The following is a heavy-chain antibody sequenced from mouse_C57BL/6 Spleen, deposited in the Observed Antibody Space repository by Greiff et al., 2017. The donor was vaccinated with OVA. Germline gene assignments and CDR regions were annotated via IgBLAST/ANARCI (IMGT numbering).Heavy chain of an antibody. CDR3: ARGTTVVATGYFDY. Sequence: VMLVESGAELARPGASVKLSCKASGYTFTSYGISWVKQRTGQGLEWIGEIYPRSGNTYYNEKFKGKATLTADKSSSTAYMELRSLTSEDSAVYFCARGTTVVATGYFDYWGQGTTLTVSS. CDR1: GYTFTSYG. J-gene: IGHJ2*01. CDR2: IYPRSGNT. D-gene: IGHD1-1*01. V-gene: IGHV1-81*01.